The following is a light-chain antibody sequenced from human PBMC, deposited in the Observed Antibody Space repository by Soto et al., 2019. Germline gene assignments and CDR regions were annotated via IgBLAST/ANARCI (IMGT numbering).Light chain of an antibody. CDR3: QKYNHWPPWT. CDR2: DAS. Sequence: EIVMTQSPATLSVSPGERATLSCRASQSVSSDLAWYQQKPGQTPRLLIYDASTRATGIPARFSRSRSGTAFTLTISTLQSADFAVYYCQKYNHWPPWTFGQGTKVEIK. CDR1: QSVSSD. J-gene: IGKJ1*01. V-gene: IGKV3-15*01.